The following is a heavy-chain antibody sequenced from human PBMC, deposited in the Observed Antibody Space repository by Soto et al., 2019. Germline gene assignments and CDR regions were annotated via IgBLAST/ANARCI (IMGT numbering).Heavy chain of an antibody. CDR3: ARDKITGLFDY. Sequence: SETLSLTCTVSGGYISSYYCSWIRQPPGKGLEWIGYIYSSGNTNSNPSLKSRVTILVDTSKNQFSLKLTSVTAADTAVYYCARDKITGLFDYWGQGTLVTVSS. CDR1: GGYISSYY. V-gene: IGHV4-59*12. J-gene: IGHJ4*02. CDR2: IYSSGNT. D-gene: IGHD2-8*02.